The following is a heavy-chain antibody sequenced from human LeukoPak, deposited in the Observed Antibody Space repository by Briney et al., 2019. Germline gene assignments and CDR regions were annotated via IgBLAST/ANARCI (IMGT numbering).Heavy chain of an antibody. V-gene: IGHV3-30-3*01. CDR3: ARDHGYSGYDPGSY. J-gene: IGHJ4*02. CDR1: GFTFSSYA. D-gene: IGHD5-12*01. CDR2: ISYDGSNK. Sequence: GGSLRLSCAASGFTFSSYAMSWVRQAPGKGLEWVAVISYDGSNKYYADSVKGRFTISRDNSKNTLYLQMNSLRAEDTAVYYCARDHGYSGYDPGSYWGQGTLVTVSS.